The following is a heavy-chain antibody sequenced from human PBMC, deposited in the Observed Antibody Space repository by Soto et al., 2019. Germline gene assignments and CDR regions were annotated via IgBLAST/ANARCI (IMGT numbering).Heavy chain of an antibody. CDR3: ARGGAMGVDY. V-gene: IGHV3-74*01. D-gene: IGHD1-26*01. CDR1: GFTFNNKW. CDR2: IDGAAATT. Sequence: GGSLRLSCTASGFTFNNKWMHWVRQAPGKGLVWLSRIDGAAATTNYADSVKGRFTISRDNAKNIVFLHVNGLTDEDTAVYYCARGGAMGVDYWGQGTLVTVSS. J-gene: IGHJ4*02.